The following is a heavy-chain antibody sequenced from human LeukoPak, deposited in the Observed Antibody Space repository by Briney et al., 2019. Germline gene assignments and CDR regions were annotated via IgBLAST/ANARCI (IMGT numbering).Heavy chain of an antibody. CDR2: ISGSGGST. V-gene: IGHV3-23*01. Sequence: PGGSLRLSCAASGFTFSSYAMSWVRQAPGKGLEWVPAISGSGGSTYYADSVKGRFTISRDNSKNTLYLQMNSLRAEDTAVYYCAKGGDYGDYVGDYWGQGTLVTVSS. D-gene: IGHD4-17*01. J-gene: IGHJ4*02. CDR1: GFTFSSYA. CDR3: AKGGDYGDYVGDY.